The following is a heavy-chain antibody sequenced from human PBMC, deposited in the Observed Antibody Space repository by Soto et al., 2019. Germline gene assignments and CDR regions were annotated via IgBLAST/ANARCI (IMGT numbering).Heavy chain of an antibody. Sequence: SETLSLTCTVSGGSISSSSYYWGWIRQPPGKGLEWIGSIYYSGSTDYNPSLKSRVTISVDTSKNQFSLKLSSVTAADTAVYYCASIGLRITMVRGVILVGMDVWGQGTTVT. V-gene: IGHV4-39*01. J-gene: IGHJ6*02. D-gene: IGHD3-10*01. CDR2: IYYSGST. CDR3: ASIGLRITMVRGVILVGMDV. CDR1: GGSISSSSYY.